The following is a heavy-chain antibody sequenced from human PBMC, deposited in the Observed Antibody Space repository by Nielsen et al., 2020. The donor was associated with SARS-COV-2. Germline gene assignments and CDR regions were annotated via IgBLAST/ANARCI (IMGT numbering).Heavy chain of an antibody. Sequence: ASVKVSCKASGYTFTDYYIHWVRQAPGQGLEWMGRTNPYSGGTNYAQKFQGTVTMTRDASISTVYMELTSDDTAVYYCARARATIFGLVMSYGMDVWDQGTTVAVSS. CDR3: ARARATIFGLVMSYGMDV. CDR1: GYTFTDYY. J-gene: IGHJ6*02. CDR2: TNPYSGGT. V-gene: IGHV1-2*06. D-gene: IGHD3/OR15-3a*01.